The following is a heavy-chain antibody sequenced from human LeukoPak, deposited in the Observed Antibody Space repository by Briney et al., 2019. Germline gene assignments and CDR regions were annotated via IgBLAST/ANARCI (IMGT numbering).Heavy chain of an antibody. D-gene: IGHD6-19*01. CDR1: GYTFTGYY. V-gene: IGHV1-2*02. Sequence: ASVKVSCKASGYTFTGYYMHWVRQAPGQGLEWMGWINPNSGATYYAHKFQGRVTMTRDTSISTAYMELSRLRSDDTAVYYCAREARIAVAGTFLDYWGQGTLVTVS. CDR2: INPNSGAT. CDR3: AREARIAVAGTFLDY. J-gene: IGHJ4*02.